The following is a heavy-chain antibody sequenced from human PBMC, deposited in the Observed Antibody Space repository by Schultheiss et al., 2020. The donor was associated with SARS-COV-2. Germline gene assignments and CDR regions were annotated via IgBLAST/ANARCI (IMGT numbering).Heavy chain of an antibody. V-gene: IGHV3-23*01. J-gene: IGHJ6*02. Sequence: GGSLRLSCAASGFTFSSYAMSWVRQAPGKGLEWVSAISGSGGSTYYADSVKGRFTISRDNSKNTLYLQMNSLRAEDTAVYYCAKGWSTSATHCYYCGMDVWGQGTTVTVSS. D-gene: IGHD2-2*01. CDR2: ISGSGGST. CDR3: AKGWSTSATHCYYCGMDV. CDR1: GFTFSSYA.